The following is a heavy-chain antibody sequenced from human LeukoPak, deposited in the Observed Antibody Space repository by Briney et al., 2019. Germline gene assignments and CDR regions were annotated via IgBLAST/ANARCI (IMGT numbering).Heavy chain of an antibody. Sequence: GGSLRLSCAASGFTVSSSYMSWVRQAPGKGLEWVSVIYSGGNTYYADSVKGRFTISRDNSKNTLYLQMNSLRAEDTAVYYCAREGYGDYSFDYWGQGTLVTVSS. CDR2: IYSGGNT. CDR3: AREGYGDYSFDY. CDR1: GFTVSSSY. V-gene: IGHV3-66*01. J-gene: IGHJ4*02. D-gene: IGHD4-17*01.